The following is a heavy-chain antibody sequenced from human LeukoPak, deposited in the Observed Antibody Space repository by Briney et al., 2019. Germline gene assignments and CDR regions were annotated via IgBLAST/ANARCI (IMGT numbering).Heavy chain of an antibody. V-gene: IGHV3-23*01. CDR1: GFTFSSYA. CDR2: ISGSGGST. D-gene: IGHD3-22*01. J-gene: IGHJ4*02. CDR3: AKAQGPYYYDSSGYYYGHDY. Sequence: GGSLRLSCAASGFTFSSYAMSWARQAPGKGLEWVSAISGSGGSTYYADSVKGRFTISRDNSKNTLYLQMNSLRAEDTAVYYCAKAQGPYYYDSSGYYYGHDYWGQGTLVTVSS.